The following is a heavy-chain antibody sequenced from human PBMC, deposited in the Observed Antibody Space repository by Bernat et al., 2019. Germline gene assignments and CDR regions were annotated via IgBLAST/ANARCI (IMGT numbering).Heavy chain of an antibody. CDR1: GDSVSSNSAA. Sequence: QVQLQQSGPGLVRPSQTLSLTCAISGDSVSSNSAAWNWIRQSPSGGLEWLGRTYYRSKWFNDYAVSVKSRITVNPDTSKNQFSLQLISVTPEDSAVYYCARDAGWGLDALDIWGQGTIVTVSP. CDR3: ARDAGWGLDALDI. J-gene: IGHJ3*02. CDR2: TYYRSKWFN. V-gene: IGHV6-1*01. D-gene: IGHD1-26*01.